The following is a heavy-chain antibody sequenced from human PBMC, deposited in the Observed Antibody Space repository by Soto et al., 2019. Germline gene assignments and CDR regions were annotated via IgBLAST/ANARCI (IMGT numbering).Heavy chain of an antibody. CDR1: GVTCSSYG. CDR2: IWYDGSNK. Sequence: GGSLRVCWAAAGVTCSSYGMHWVRQAPGKGLEWVAVIWYDGSNKYYADSVKGRFTISRDNSKNTLYLQMNSLRAEDTAVYYCAGGYTYGYSGMDVWGQATTLTVSS. D-gene: IGHD5-18*01. CDR3: AGGYTYGYSGMDV. V-gene: IGHV3-33*01. J-gene: IGHJ6*02.